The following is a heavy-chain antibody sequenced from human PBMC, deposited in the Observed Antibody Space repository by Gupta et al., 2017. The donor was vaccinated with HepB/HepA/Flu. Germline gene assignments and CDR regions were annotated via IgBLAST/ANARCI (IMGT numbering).Heavy chain of an antibody. CDR1: GYTFPTYD. V-gene: IGHV1-8*03. Sequence: QVQLVQSGAEVKKPGASVRVSCMASGYTFPTYDINWVRQATGQGLEWMGWMNPNSGKTGYAQKFQGRVTLTRDTSISTAYMELSGLRSDDTAVYYCARMDYHDSSGNWFDPWGQGTLVTVSS. CDR2: MNPNSGKT. J-gene: IGHJ5*02. D-gene: IGHD3-22*01. CDR3: ARMDYHDSSGNWFDP.